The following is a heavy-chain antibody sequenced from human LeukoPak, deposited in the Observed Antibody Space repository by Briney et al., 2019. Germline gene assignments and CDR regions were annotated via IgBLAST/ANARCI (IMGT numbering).Heavy chain of an antibody. CDR1: GYTFTDYY. CDR3: ARCFRGSGGDCYPGYFDY. J-gene: IGHJ4*02. D-gene: IGHD2-21*02. CDR2: INPNSGGT. Sequence: ASVKVSCKGSGYTFTDYYLHWVRQAPGQGLEWMGWINPNSGGTNYAQKFQDSVTMTKDTSISTAYMELSSLRSDDTAMYYCARCFRGSGGDCYPGYFDYWGQGTLVTVSS. V-gene: IGHV1-2*02.